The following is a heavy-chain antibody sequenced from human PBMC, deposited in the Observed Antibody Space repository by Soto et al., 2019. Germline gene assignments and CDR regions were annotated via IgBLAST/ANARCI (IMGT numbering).Heavy chain of an antibody. J-gene: IGHJ6*02. V-gene: IGHV3-7*03. D-gene: IGHD3-3*01. Sequence: PGGSLRLSCAASGFTFSSYWMSWVRQAPGKGLEWVANIKQDGSEKFYVDSAKGRFTISRDNAKNSLYLQMNSLRAEDTALYYCAKDTAVGVVKAEYGMDVWGQGTTVTVSS. CDR1: GFTFSSYW. CDR2: IKQDGSEK. CDR3: AKDTAVGVVKAEYGMDV.